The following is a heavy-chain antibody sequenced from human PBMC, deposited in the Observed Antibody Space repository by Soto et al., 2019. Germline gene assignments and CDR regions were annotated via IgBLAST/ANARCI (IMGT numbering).Heavy chain of an antibody. D-gene: IGHD5-12*01. J-gene: IGHJ5*02. CDR2: IIPIFGTA. Sequence: SVKVSCKASGGTFSSYAISWVRQAPGQGLEWMGGIIPIFGTANYAQKFQGRVTITADESTSTAYMELSSLRSEDTAVYYCARRWLQFRGGWFDPWGQGTLVTVSS. CDR1: GGTFSSYA. CDR3: ARRWLQFRGGWFDP. V-gene: IGHV1-69*13.